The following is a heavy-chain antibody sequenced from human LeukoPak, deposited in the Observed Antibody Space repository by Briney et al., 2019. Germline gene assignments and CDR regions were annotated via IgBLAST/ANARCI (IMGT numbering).Heavy chain of an antibody. CDR2: ISYDGSNK. V-gene: IGHV3-30*18. CDR1: GFTFSSYG. CDR3: AKDLSISSGYYYGGAFDI. D-gene: IGHD3-22*01. J-gene: IGHJ3*02. Sequence: PGRSLRLSCAASGFTFSSYGMHWVRQAPGKGLEWVAVISYDGSNKYYADSVKGRFTISRDNSKNTLYLQMNSLGAEDTAVYYCAKDLSISSGYYYGGAFDIWGQGTMVTVSS.